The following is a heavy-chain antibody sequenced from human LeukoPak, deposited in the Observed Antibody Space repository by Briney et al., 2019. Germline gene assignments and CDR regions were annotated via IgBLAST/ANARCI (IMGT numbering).Heavy chain of an antibody. CDR3: VRVKSGSSWFFDALDV. J-gene: IGHJ3*01. CDR1: GFTFSSYT. Sequence: PRGSLRLSCSASGFTFSSYTMHWVRQAPGKGLEYVSTISSNGDSTYYADSVKGRFTVSRDNSKSTLYLQMSSLRGEDTAVYYRVRVKSGSSWFFDALDVWGQGTMVTVSS. D-gene: IGHD6-13*01. V-gene: IGHV3-64D*08. CDR2: ISSNGDST.